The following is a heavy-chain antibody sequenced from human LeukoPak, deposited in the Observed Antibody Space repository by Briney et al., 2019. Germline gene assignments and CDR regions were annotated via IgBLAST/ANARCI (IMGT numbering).Heavy chain of an antibody. J-gene: IGHJ4*02. CDR1: GFTFSSYG. CDR2: ISYDGSNK. V-gene: IGHV3-30*03. D-gene: IGHD3-22*01. CDR3: ARGDDSGYYDYFDY. Sequence: GGSLRLSCAASGFTFSSYGMHWVRQAPGKGLGWVAVISYDGSNKYYADSVKGRFTISRDFSKNTVFLHMNSLRAEDTAMYYCARGDDSGYYDYFDYWGQGALVTVSS.